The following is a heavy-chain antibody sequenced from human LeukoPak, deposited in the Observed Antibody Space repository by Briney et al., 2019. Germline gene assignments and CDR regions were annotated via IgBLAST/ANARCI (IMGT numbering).Heavy chain of an antibody. D-gene: IGHD2-15*01. CDR1: GFTFTTYA. V-gene: IGHV3-33*01. Sequence: GGSLRLPCAASGFTFTTYAMHWVRQAPGKGLEWVAAIWYDGSNKYYTDSVKGRFTISRDNSKNTLYLQMTSLRAEDTAVYYCAREADCSGGNCYLGAFDIWGQGTMVTVSS. CDR2: IWYDGSNK. J-gene: IGHJ3*02. CDR3: AREADCSGGNCYLGAFDI.